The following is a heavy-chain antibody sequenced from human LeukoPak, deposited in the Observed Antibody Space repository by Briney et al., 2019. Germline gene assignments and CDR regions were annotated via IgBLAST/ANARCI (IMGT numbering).Heavy chain of an antibody. V-gene: IGHV4-59*01. D-gene: IGHD6-13*01. CDR3: ARVYAPYSSNHFDY. CDR1: GGSISSYY. CDR2: IYYSGST. Sequence: PSETLSLTCTVSGGSISSYYWSWIRQPPAKGLEWIGYIYYSGSTNYNPSLKSRVTISVDTSKNQSSLKLSSVTAADTAVYYCARVYAPYSSNHFDYWGQGTLVTVSS. J-gene: IGHJ4*02.